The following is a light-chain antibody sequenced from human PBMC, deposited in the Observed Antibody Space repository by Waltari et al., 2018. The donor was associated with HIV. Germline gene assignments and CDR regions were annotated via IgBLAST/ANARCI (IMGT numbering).Light chain of an antibody. CDR1: SSNIGSNT. J-gene: IGLJ2*01. CDR2: SNN. Sequence: QSELSQPPSASGTPGQRDAISCSGSSSNIGSNTVNWYQQLPGTAPKLLIYSNNQRPSGVPDRFSGSKSGTSASLAITGLQSEDEADYYCALWDDSLNGVLFGGGTKLTVL. V-gene: IGLV1-44*01. CDR3: ALWDDSLNGVL.